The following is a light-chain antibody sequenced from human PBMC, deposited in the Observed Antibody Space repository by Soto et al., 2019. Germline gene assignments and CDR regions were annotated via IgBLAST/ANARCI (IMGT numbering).Light chain of an antibody. CDR2: GAS. V-gene: IGKV3-20*01. J-gene: IGKJ3*01. Sequence: EIVWTQSPGTRSLSPGERATLSSRASQSISSGNLAWYQQKPGQAPRLLVYGASSRATGIPDRFSGSGSGTDFTLTINTLEPEDFAVYYCQQYGSSPPVTFGPGTKVDI. CDR1: QSISSGN. CDR3: QQYGSSPPVT.